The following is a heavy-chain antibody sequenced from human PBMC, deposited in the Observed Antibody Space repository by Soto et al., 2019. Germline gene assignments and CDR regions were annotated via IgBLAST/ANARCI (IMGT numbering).Heavy chain of an antibody. Sequence: GGSLRLSCAASGFTFSDHYMSWIRQAPGKGLEWIGYSSNSGSFTRYADSVKGRFSISRDNAKNSLYLQMNSLRAEDTAVYYCARKGSSGWYGDAFDIWGQGTMVTVSS. D-gene: IGHD6-19*01. J-gene: IGHJ3*02. CDR2: SSNSGSFT. CDR1: GFTFSDHY. CDR3: ARKGSSGWYGDAFDI. V-gene: IGHV3-11*06.